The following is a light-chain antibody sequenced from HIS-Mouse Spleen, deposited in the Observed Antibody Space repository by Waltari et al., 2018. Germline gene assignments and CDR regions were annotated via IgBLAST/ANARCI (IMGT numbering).Light chain of an antibody. J-gene: IGKJ2*01. CDR2: KAS. CDR1: QSISSW. V-gene: IGKV1-5*03. Sequence: DIQMTQSPSTLSASVGDRVTITCRASQSISSWLAWYQQKPGKAPKLLIYKASSLESGVPSRFSGSGSATEFTLTISSLQPDDFATYYCQQYNSYSPVYTFGQGTKLEIK. CDR3: QQYNSYSPVYT.